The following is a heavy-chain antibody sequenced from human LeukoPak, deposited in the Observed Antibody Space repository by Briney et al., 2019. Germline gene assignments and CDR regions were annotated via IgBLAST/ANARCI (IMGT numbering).Heavy chain of an antibody. CDR1: GFTFSNAW. J-gene: IGHJ4*02. CDR2: IKSKTDGGTT. Sequence: PGGSLRLSCAASGFTFSNAWMSWVRQAPGKGLEWVGRIKSKTDGGTTDYAAPVKGRFTISRDDSKNTLYLQMNSLKTDDTAVYYCTTDVPPLYDYVWGSPRDIDYWGQGTLVTVSS. D-gene: IGHD3-16*01. CDR3: TTDVPPLYDYVWGSPRDIDY. V-gene: IGHV3-15*01.